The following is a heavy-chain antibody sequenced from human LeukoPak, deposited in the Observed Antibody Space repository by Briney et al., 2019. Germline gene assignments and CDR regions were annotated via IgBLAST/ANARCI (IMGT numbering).Heavy chain of an antibody. J-gene: IGHJ5*02. CDR2: IYYSGST. CDR3: AADLTSRFDP. CDR1: GGSISSYY. V-gene: IGHV4-59*01. Sequence: SETLSLTCTVSGGSISSYYWSWIRQPPGKGLEWIGYIYYSGSTNYNPSLKSRVTISVDTSKNQFSLKLSSVTAADTAVYYCAADLTSRFDPWGQGTLVTVSS. D-gene: IGHD4-11*01.